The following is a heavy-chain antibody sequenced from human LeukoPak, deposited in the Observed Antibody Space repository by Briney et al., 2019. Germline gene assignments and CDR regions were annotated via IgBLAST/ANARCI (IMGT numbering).Heavy chain of an antibody. CDR1: GFTFSSYS. CDR3: ARSSGAPDY. CDR2: IYNSGST. D-gene: IGHD6-19*01. V-gene: IGHV4-31*02. Sequence: LRLSCAASGFTFSSYSMNWVRQHPGKGLEWIGYIYNSGSTYYNPPLKSRVTMSVDTSKNQFSLKLSSVTAADTAVYYCARSSGAPDYWGQGTLVTVTS. J-gene: IGHJ4*02.